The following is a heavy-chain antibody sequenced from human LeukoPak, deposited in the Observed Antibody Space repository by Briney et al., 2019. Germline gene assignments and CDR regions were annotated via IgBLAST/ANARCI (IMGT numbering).Heavy chain of an antibody. D-gene: IGHD3-3*01. Sequence: ASVKVSCMASGYTFTSYGISWVRQAPGQGLEWLGWISAYNGNTNYAQKLQGRVTMTTDTSTSSAYMELRSLRSDDTAVYYCARDPDFWSGYKRGDAFDIWGQGTMVTVSS. V-gene: IGHV1-18*01. CDR2: ISAYNGNT. CDR3: ARDPDFWSGYKRGDAFDI. CDR1: GYTFTSYG. J-gene: IGHJ3*02.